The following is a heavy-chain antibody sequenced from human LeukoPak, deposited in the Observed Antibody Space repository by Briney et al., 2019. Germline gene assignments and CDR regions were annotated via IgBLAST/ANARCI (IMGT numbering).Heavy chain of an antibody. CDR3: AGRGRYYYYYYMDV. V-gene: IGHV4-34*01. CDR2: INNSGST. Sequence: PSETLSPTCAVYGGSFSGYYWSWIRQPPGKGLEWIGEINNSGSTNYNPSLKSRVTISVDTSKNQFSLKLSSVTAADTAVYYCAGRGRYYYYYYMDVWGKGTTVTVSS. J-gene: IGHJ6*03. CDR1: GGSFSGYY.